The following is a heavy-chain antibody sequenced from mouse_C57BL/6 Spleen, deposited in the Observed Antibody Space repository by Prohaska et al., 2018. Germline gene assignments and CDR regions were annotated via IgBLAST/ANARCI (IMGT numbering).Heavy chain of an antibody. CDR3: ARGGHYYGGFDY. D-gene: IGHD1-2*01. CDR2: IYPNNGGN. V-gene: IGHV1-34*01. J-gene: IGHJ2*01. Sequence: HGKSLEWIGYIYPNNGGNGYNQKFKGKATLTVDKSSSTAYMELRSLTSEDSAVYYCARGGHYYGGFDYGGQGTTLTVSS.